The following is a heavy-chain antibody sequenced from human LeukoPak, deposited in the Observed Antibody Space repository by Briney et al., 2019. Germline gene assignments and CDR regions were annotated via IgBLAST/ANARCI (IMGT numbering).Heavy chain of an antibody. Sequence: SETLSLTCTVSGGSINSITNYWGWIRQPPGKGLEWIGFIYYSGSTHYKPSLKSRGTISVDTSKNQYSLKLSSVTAADTAAYYCARSSESYDSSGYYSYYFDYWGQGTLVTVSS. D-gene: IGHD3-22*01. V-gene: IGHV4-61*05. J-gene: IGHJ4*02. CDR3: ARSSESYDSSGYYSYYFDY. CDR1: GGSINSITNY. CDR2: IYYSGST.